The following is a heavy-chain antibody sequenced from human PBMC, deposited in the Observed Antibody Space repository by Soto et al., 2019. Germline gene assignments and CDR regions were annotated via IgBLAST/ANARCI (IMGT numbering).Heavy chain of an antibody. CDR1: GGSMSSPNW. J-gene: IGHJ4*02. Sequence: QVRLQESGPGLVKPSATLSLTCLVSGGSMSSPNWWTWVRQAPVKGLEWIAEIHHSGATNYSPSLKSRAVISIDKSNNQFSLQLTSVTAADTAVYYCATGSPYYYGSGGMWDSWGRGALVTVSS. D-gene: IGHD3-10*01. CDR2: IHHSGAT. V-gene: IGHV4-4*02. CDR3: ATGSPYYYGSGGMWDS.